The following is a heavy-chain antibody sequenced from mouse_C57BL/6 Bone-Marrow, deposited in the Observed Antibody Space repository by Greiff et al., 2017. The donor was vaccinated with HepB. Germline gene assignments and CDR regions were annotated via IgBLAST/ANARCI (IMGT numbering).Heavy chain of an antibody. CDR1: GFSFTSYG. J-gene: IGHJ4*01. D-gene: IGHD4-1*02. V-gene: IGHV2-2*01. Sequence: VKVVESGPGLVQPSQSLSITCTVSGFSFTSYGVHWVRQSPGKGLEWLGVIWSGGSTDYNAAFISRLSISKNNSKSHAFLKMNSLQADDTAIYYCARNSPTGTGAMDYWGQGTSVTVSS. CDR3: ARNSPTGTGAMDY. CDR2: IWSGGST.